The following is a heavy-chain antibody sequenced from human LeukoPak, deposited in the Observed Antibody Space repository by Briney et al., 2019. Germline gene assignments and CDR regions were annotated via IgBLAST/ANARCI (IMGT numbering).Heavy chain of an antibody. CDR3: ARVVVVATRAYYFDF. Sequence: GASVKVSCKASGDTFSRYAISWVRQAPGQGLEWMGRIIPILDISSYAQKFQGRVTITADKSTSTAYMELNSLRSEDTAVYFCARVVVVATRAYYFDFWGQGTLLTVSS. J-gene: IGHJ4*02. CDR2: IIPILDIS. D-gene: IGHD2-15*01. V-gene: IGHV1-69*04. CDR1: GDTFSRYA.